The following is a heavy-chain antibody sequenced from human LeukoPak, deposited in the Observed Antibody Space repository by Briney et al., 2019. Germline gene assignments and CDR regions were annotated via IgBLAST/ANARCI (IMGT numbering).Heavy chain of an antibody. CDR3: ARDCAFRFLEWSLLDS. Sequence: GGSLRLSCAASGFTFSSYSMNWVRQAPGKGLEWVANIRQDGSDKNYADSVKGRFTISRDNGKNSVYLEMNNLRVEDTAVYYCARDCAFRFLEWSLLDSWGQGILVTVAT. CDR2: IRQDGSDK. J-gene: IGHJ4*02. V-gene: IGHV3-7*01. D-gene: IGHD3-3*01. CDR1: GFTFSSYS.